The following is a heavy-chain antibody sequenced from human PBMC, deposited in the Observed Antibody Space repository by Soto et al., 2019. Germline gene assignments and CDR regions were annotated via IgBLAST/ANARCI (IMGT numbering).Heavy chain of an antibody. CDR2: ISAYNGNT. V-gene: IGHV1-18*04. Sequence: VQLVQSGAEVKKPGASVKVSCKASGYTFTSYGISWVRQAPGQGLEWMGWISAYNGNTNYAQKLQGRVTMTTDTSTSTAYMELRSLRSDDTAVYYCARAHLDYDFWSGYFTANWFDPWGQGTLVTVSS. CDR1: GYTFTSYG. J-gene: IGHJ5*02. CDR3: ARAHLDYDFWSGYFTANWFDP. D-gene: IGHD3-3*01.